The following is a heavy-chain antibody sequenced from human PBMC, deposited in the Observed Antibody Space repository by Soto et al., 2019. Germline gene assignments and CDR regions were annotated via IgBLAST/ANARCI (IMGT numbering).Heavy chain of an antibody. CDR1: GFTFSSYS. J-gene: IGHJ4*02. CDR2: ISSSSSTI. CDR3: ARDWAYYYDSSGYYY. D-gene: IGHD3-22*01. V-gene: IGHV3-48*02. Sequence: EVQLVESGGGLVQPGGSLRLSCAASGFTFSSYSMNWVRQAPGKGLEWVSYISSSSSTIYYADSVKGRFTISRDNAKNSLYLQMNSLRDEDTAVYYCARDWAYYYDSSGYYYWGQGTLVTVSS.